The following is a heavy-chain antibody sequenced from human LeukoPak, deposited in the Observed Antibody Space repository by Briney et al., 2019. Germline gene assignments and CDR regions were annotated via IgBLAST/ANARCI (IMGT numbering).Heavy chain of an antibody. J-gene: IGHJ4*02. Sequence: PGGSLRLACAASGFTFSDYYMSWISQAPGKGLEWVSYISSSGCNMFYADSGKGRFTISRDNSKNTVYLQMNGLRAEDTAVYYCAKDPVDYWGQGTLVTVSS. CDR1: GFTFSDYY. V-gene: IGHV3-11*01. CDR2: ISSSGCNM. CDR3: AKDPVDY.